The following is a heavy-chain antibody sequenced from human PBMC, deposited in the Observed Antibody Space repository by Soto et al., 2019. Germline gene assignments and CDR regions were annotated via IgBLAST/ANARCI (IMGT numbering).Heavy chain of an antibody. CDR1: NGSMNIYY. V-gene: IGHV4-59*01. CDR2: IHHSGTT. J-gene: IGHJ3*01. CDR3: ARLSYDFASEDAFDF. D-gene: IGHD3-3*01. Sequence: SETLSLTCTVSNGSMNIYYWTWIRQPPGRGLEWIGYIHHSGTTNYNPSLRNRVTISVDTSNNRFSLNLNSVTAADTAVYYCARLSYDFASEDAFDFWGKGTMVTVSS.